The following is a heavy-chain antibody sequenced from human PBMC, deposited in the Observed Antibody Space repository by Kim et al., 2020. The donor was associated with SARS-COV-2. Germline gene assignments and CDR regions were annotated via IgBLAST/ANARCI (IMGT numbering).Heavy chain of an antibody. V-gene: IGHV1-18*01. Sequence: ASVKVSCKASGYTFTSYGISWVRQAPGQGLEWMGWISAYNGNTNYAQKLQGRVTMTTDTSTSTAYMELRSLRSDDTAVYYCARDRSDSSGYYGGGVNDYWGQGTLVTVSS. J-gene: IGHJ4*02. CDR3: ARDRSDSSGYYGGGVNDY. CDR1: GYTFTSYG. D-gene: IGHD3-22*01. CDR2: ISAYNGNT.